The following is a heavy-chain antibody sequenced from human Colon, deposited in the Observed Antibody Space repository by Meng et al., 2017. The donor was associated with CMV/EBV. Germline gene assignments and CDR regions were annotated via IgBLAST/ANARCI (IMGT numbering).Heavy chain of an antibody. Sequence: TFNSHGLQGGRQAPGKGLEWVAVISYDGSNKYYADSMEGRFTVSRYDSKNTLYLQMDTLRPEDTALYYCARGGIRDSSGYNWGGFDSWGQGTLVTVSS. CDR2: ISYDGSNK. V-gene: IGHV3-30*19. CDR3: ARGGIRDSSGYNWGGFDS. D-gene: IGHD3-22*01. CDR1: TFNSHG. J-gene: IGHJ4*02.